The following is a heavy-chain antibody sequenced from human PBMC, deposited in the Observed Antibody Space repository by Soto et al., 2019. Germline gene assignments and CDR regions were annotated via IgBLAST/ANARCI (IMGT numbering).Heavy chain of an antibody. CDR1: GFTFSSYG. D-gene: IGHD6-19*01. Sequence: LILSCAASGFTFSSYGMHWVRQAPGKGLEWVAVISYDGRNKYYADAVKGRFTISRDNSKNTLYLQMSSLRAEDTAVYYCVKDGSSGWPYFYDMDVWGQGTTVTVSS. CDR3: VKDGSSGWPYFYDMDV. CDR2: ISYDGRNK. J-gene: IGHJ6*02. V-gene: IGHV3-30*18.